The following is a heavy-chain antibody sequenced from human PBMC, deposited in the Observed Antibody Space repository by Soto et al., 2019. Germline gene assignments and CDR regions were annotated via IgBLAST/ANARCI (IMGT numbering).Heavy chain of an antibody. J-gene: IGHJ5*02. Sequence: QVQLVESGGGLVKPGGSLRLSCAASGFTFSDYYMSWIRQAPGKGLEWVSYISSSSSYTNYADSVKGRFTISRDNAKNSLYLQMNSLRAEDTAVYYCARVDGSGSYYCWFDPWGQGTLVTVSS. CDR3: ARVDGSGSYYCWFDP. CDR2: ISSSSSYT. CDR1: GFTFSDYY. V-gene: IGHV3-11*06. D-gene: IGHD3-10*01.